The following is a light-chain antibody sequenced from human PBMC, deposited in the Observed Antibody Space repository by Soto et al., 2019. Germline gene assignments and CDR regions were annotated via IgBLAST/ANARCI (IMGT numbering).Light chain of an antibody. CDR1: QGISSY. Sequence: DIQMTQSPSSLSASVGDRVTITCRASQGISSYLAWYQQRPGKVPKVRIYAASTLHSGVPSRFSGSGSGTDFNLTISTMQPEDGATDDCENYYNAPETFSQGTKVEIK. CDR3: ENYYNAPET. CDR2: AAS. V-gene: IGKV1-27*01. J-gene: IGKJ1*01.